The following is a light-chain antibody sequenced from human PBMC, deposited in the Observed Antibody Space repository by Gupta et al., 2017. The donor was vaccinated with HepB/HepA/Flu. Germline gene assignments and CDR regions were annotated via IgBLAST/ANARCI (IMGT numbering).Light chain of an antibody. CDR1: QSVGDY. Sequence: EIVLTQSPATLSLSPGERATLSCRASQSVGDYLAWFQQKPGQAPRLLIYDASTRATGIPARFSGSGYGTDFTLTISSREPEDFAVYYCQQRRTWPPDTFGGGTRLEIK. CDR2: DAS. J-gene: IGKJ4*01. V-gene: IGKV3-11*01. CDR3: QQRRTWPPDT.